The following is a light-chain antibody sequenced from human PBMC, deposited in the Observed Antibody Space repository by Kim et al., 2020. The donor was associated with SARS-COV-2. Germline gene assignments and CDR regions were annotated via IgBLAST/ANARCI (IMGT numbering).Light chain of an antibody. J-gene: IGKJ5*01. Sequence: TCVEDRVTINYRESQDICYYLAWYQQRPGNPPKHLICAASTLQSGVPSRFSGVTSGTEFTLIISSLQPEDVATQFCQKYNSAPFTFGQRKRLEIK. CDR3: QKYNSAPFT. V-gene: IGKV1-27*01. CDR1: QDICYY. CDR2: AAS.